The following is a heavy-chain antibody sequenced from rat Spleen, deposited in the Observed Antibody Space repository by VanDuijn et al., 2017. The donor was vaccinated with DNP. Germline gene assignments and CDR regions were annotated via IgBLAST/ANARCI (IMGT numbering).Heavy chain of an antibody. CDR2: MWSDGDT. CDR1: GFSLTKYH. V-gene: IGHV2-32*01. J-gene: IGHJ3*01. Sequence: QVQLKESGPGLVQPSQTLSLTCTVSGFSLTKYHVHWVRQPPGTGLEWMGVMWSDGDTSYNSPLKSRLSISRDTSKSQVFLKMNSVQTEDTAMYFCARGVNYGSYGWFAYWGQGTLVTVSS. D-gene: IGHD1-3*01. CDR3: ARGVNYGSYGWFAY.